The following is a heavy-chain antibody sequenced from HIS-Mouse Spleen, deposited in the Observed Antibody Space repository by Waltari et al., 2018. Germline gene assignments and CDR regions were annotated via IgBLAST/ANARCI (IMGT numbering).Heavy chain of an antibody. Sequence: EVQLVESGGGLVQPGGSLRLSCAASGFTFSSYWMSWVRQAPGRGLGWVANIKQDGSKKYYVDSVKGRFTISRDNAKNSLYLQMNSLRAEDTAVYYCARLTYYFDYWGQGTLVTVSS. D-gene: IGHD3-9*01. CDR3: ARLTYYFDY. CDR1: GFTFSSYW. J-gene: IGHJ4*02. V-gene: IGHV3-7*01. CDR2: IKQDGSKK.